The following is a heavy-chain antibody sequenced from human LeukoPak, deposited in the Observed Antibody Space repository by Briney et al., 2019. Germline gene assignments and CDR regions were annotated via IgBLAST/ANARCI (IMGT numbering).Heavy chain of an antibody. V-gene: IGHV3-48*04. D-gene: IGHD2-15*01. Sequence: GGSLRLSCAASGFTFSSYSMTWVRQAPGKGLEWVSYVSSSSSTKYYADSVKGRFTIFRDNAKNSLYLQMNSLRAEDTAVYYCARADRNSWWYFDLWGRGTLVTVSS. CDR2: VSSSSSTK. J-gene: IGHJ2*01. CDR1: GFTFSSYS. CDR3: ARADRNSWWYFDL.